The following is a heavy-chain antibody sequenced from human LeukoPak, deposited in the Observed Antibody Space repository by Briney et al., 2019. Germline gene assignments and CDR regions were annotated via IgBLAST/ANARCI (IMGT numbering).Heavy chain of an antibody. CDR3: ARERYRAITMVRGVIES. J-gene: IGHJ4*02. V-gene: IGHV3-21*01. D-gene: IGHD3-10*01. Sequence: GGSLRLSCAASGFTFSSYSMNWVRQAPGKGLEWVSSISSSSSYIYYADSVKGRFTTSRDNAKNSLYLQMNSLRAEDTAVYYCARERYRAITMVRGVIESWGQGTLVTVSS. CDR2: ISSSSSYI. CDR1: GFTFSSYS.